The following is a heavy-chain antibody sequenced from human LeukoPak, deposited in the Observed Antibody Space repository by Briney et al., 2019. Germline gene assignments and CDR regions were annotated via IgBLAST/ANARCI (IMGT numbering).Heavy chain of an antibody. CDR3: ARGVYYYGSGSYQN. CDR1: GFTFSSYS. J-gene: IGHJ4*02. D-gene: IGHD3-10*01. Sequence: GGSLRLSCAASGFTFSSYSMNWVRQAPGRGLEWVSYISSSSSTIYYADSVKGRFTISRDNAKNSLYLQMNSLRAEDTAVYYCARGVYYYGSGSYQNWGQGTLVTVSS. CDR2: ISSSSSTI. V-gene: IGHV3-48*01.